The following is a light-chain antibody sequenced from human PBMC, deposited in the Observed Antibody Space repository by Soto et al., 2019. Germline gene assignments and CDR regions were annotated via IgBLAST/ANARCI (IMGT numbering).Light chain of an antibody. J-gene: IGLJ2*01. CDR2: GNT. CDR1: SSNIGAGYD. Sequence: QSVLTQPPSVSGAPGQRVTISCTGSSSNIGAGYDVHWYQQLPGTTPKLLIYGNTNRPSGVPDRFSASKSGTSASLDITGLQAEDEAEYFCQSYDSSLTVVFGGGPKVTVL. V-gene: IGLV1-40*01. CDR3: QSYDSSLTVV.